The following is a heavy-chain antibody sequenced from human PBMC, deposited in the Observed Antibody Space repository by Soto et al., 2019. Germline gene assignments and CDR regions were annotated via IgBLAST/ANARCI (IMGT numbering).Heavy chain of an antibody. CDR2: ISGSGGTT. V-gene: IGHV3-23*01. D-gene: IGHD6-19*01. Sequence: EVQLLESGGGLVQPGGSLRLSCAASGFTFSSYAMSWVRQAPGKGLEWVSAISGSGGTTYYADSVKGRFTFSRDNSKNTLYLQMNSLGAEDTDVYYCAKTANGWFSAFDISGQGTMVTVSS. CDR3: AKTANGWFSAFDI. J-gene: IGHJ3*02. CDR1: GFTFSSYA.